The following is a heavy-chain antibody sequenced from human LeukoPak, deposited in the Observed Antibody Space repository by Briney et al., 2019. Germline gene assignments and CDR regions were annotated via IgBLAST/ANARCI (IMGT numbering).Heavy chain of an antibody. CDR2: IYTSGST. CDR3: ARVPMAGLLIDY. D-gene: IGHD3-10*01. Sequence: SETLSLTCTVSGGSISSGGYYWSWIRQPAGKGLEWIGRIYTSGSTNYNPSLKSRVTISVDTSKNQFSLKLSSVTAADTAVYYCARVPMAGLLIDYWGQGTLVTVSS. J-gene: IGHJ4*02. V-gene: IGHV4-61*02. CDR1: GGSISSGGYY.